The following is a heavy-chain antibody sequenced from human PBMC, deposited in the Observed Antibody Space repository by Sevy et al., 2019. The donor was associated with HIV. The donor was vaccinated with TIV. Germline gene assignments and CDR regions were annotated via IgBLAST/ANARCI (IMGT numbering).Heavy chain of an antibody. CDR2: ISYDGSNK. CDR3: ALERLFSNVAEYFQN. D-gene: IGHD1-1*01. CDR1: GFTFSSFP. J-gene: IGHJ1*01. Sequence: GGSLRLSCAASGFTFSSFPMHWVRQAPGKGLEWVATISYDGSNKYYADSVKGRFTISRDNSKNSLYLQMNSLRAEDTAVYCCALERLFSNVAEYFQNWGQGTLVTVSS. V-gene: IGHV3-30-3*01.